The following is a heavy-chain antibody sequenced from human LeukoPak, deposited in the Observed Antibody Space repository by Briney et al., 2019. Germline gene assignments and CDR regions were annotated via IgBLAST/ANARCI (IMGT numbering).Heavy chain of an antibody. J-gene: IGHJ4*02. CDR1: GGTFSSYA. V-gene: IGHV1-69*01. Sequence: SVKVSCKASGGTFSSYAISWVRQAPGQGLEWMGGIIPIFGTANYAQKFQGRVTITADESTSTAYMELSSLRSEDTAAYYCARDPYYYDSSGYPKETYFDYWGQGTLVTVSS. D-gene: IGHD3-22*01. CDR3: ARDPYYYDSSGYPKETYFDY. CDR2: IIPIFGTA.